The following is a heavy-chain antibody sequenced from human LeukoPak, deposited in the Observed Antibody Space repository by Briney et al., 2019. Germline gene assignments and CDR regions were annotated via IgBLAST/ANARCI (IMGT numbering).Heavy chain of an antibody. J-gene: IGHJ4*02. Sequence: SETLSLTCAVYGGSFSGYYWSWIRQPPGKGLEWIGEINHSGSTNYNPSLKSRVTISVDTSKNQFSLKLSSVTAADTAVYYCARDDSSGYSHFDCWGQGTLVTVSS. D-gene: IGHD3-22*01. V-gene: IGHV4-34*01. CDR2: INHSGST. CDR3: ARDDSSGYSHFDC. CDR1: GGSFSGYY.